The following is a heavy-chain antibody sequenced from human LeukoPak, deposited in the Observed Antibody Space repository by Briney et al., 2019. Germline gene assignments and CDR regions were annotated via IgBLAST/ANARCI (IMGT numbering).Heavy chain of an antibody. Sequence: GGSLRLSCAASGFTFSSSAMRWVRQAPGRGLEWDSAISNNGGYTYYADSVQGRFTISIDNSKSTLCLQMNSLRAEDAAVYYCARQLGYCSDGSCYFPYWGQGTLVTVSS. V-gene: IGHV3-23*01. J-gene: IGHJ4*02. D-gene: IGHD2-15*01. CDR1: GFTFSSSA. CDR3: ARQLGYCSDGSCYFPY. CDR2: ISNNGGYT.